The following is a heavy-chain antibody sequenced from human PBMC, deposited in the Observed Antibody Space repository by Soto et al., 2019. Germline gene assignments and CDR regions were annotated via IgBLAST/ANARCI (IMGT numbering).Heavy chain of an antibody. D-gene: IGHD2-2*01. J-gene: IGHJ6*03. Sequence: RQHPGKGLEWIGYIYYSGSTYYNPSLKSRVTISVDTSKNQFSLKLSSVTAADTAVYYCAGGVLVSAAITYRDVWCKGTPVS. CDR3: AGGVLVSAAITYRDV. V-gene: IGHV4-31*02. CDR2: IYYSGST.